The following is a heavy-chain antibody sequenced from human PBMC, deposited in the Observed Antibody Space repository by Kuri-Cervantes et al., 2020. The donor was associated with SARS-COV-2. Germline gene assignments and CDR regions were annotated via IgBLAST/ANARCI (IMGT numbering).Heavy chain of an antibody. CDR3: ARDPDIVVVPAANEGSYYYGMDV. D-gene: IGHD2-2*01. CDR2: MNPNSGNT. Sequence: ASVKVSCKASGYTFTSYDINWVRQATGQGLEWMGWMNPNSGNTGYAQKFQGRVTMTRNTSISTAYMELSSLRSEDTAVYYCARDPDIVVVPAANEGSYYYGMDVWGQGTTVTVSS. V-gene: IGHV1-8*01. J-gene: IGHJ6*02. CDR1: GYTFTSYD.